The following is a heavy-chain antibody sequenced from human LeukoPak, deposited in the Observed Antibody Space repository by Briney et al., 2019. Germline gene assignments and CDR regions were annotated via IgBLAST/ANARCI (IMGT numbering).Heavy chain of an antibody. D-gene: IGHD2-2*02. CDR3: ARLGYCSTTACYKRGYFYYYYMDV. J-gene: IGHJ6*03. Sequence: SETLSLTCTASGASITTDYWSWVRQTPGKGLEWIGYMYNSGNTKYNPSLRSRVTFSLDASKNLFSLNVSSVTAADTAVYYCARLGYCSTTACYKRGYFYYYYMDVWGKGTTVTVSS. CDR2: MYNSGNT. V-gene: IGHV4-4*09. CDR1: GASITTDY.